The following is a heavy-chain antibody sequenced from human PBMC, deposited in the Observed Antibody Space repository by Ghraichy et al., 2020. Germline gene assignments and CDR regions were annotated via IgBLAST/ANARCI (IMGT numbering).Heavy chain of an antibody. J-gene: IGHJ4*02. CDR1: DGSISSRTYS. V-gene: IGHV4-39*01. CDR2: IYYGGRT. Sequence: SETLSLTCTVSDGSISSRTYSWGWIRQSPEKGLEWIGNIYYGGRTYYNPSLQSRVTMSVDTSKNQFSLNLSSVTAADTAVYYCARLAIEGRKFGFVYGPNFDSWGQGTLGTVAS. CDR3: ARLAIEGRKFGFVYGPNFDS. D-gene: IGHD2-8*01.